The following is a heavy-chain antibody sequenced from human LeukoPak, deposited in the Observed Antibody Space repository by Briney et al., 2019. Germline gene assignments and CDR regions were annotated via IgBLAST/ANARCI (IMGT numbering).Heavy chain of an antibody. D-gene: IGHD3-22*01. V-gene: IGHV4-4*07. CDR2: IYTSGST. CDR1: GGSISSYY. Sequence: SETLSLTCTVSGGSISSYYWSWIRQPAGKGLEWIGRIYTSGSTNYNPSLKSRVTMSVDTSKDQFSLKLSSVTAADTAVYYCARENDYYDSSGYPDYWGQGTLVTVSS. CDR3: ARENDYYDSSGYPDY. J-gene: IGHJ4*02.